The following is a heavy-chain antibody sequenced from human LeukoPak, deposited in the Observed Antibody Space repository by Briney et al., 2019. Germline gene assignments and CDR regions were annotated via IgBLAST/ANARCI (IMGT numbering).Heavy chain of an antibody. V-gene: IGHV3-21*01. CDR2: ISSSSSYI. CDR3: ARDHKYYYDSSGYFDY. CDR1: GFTFSSYS. D-gene: IGHD3-22*01. Sequence: KSGGSLRLSCAASGFTFSSYSMNWVRQAPGKGLEWVSSISSSSSYIYYADSVKGRFTISRDNAKNSLYLQMNSLRAEDTAVYYCARDHKYYYDSSGYFDYWGQGTLVTVSS. J-gene: IGHJ4*02.